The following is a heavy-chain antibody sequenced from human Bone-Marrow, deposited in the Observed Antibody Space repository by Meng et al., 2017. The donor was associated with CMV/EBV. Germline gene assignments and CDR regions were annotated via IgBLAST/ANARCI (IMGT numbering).Heavy chain of an antibody. CDR1: GFTFSSYA. CDR2: ISYDGSNK. Sequence: SLKISCAASGFTFSSYAMHWVRQAPGKGLEWVAVISYDGSNKYYADSVKGRFTISRDNSKNTLYLQMNSLRAEDTAVYYCARDSHKFRQDHSGLHYWGQGTLVTVSS. CDR3: ARDSHKFRQDHSGLHY. V-gene: IGHV3-30-3*01. J-gene: IGHJ4*02. D-gene: IGHD1-14*01.